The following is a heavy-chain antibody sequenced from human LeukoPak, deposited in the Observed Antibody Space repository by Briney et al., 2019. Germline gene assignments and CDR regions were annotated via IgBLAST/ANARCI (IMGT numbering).Heavy chain of an antibody. D-gene: IGHD4-17*01. CDR2: ISSDSSYI. V-gene: IGHV3-21*01. Sequence: PGGSLRLSCAASGFTFSSYAMSWVRQAPGKGLEWVSSISSDSSYIYYADAVHGRFTVSRDNAKYSLYLQMNSLRAEDTAVYYCVRGSYGAYDYWGQGCLVTVSS. CDR1: GFTFSSYA. CDR3: VRGSYGAYDY. J-gene: IGHJ4*02.